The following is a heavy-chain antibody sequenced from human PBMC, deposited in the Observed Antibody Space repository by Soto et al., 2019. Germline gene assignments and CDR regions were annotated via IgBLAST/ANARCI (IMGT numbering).Heavy chain of an antibody. CDR1: AGAIIGYY. Sequence: SDTLSLTCTLCAGAIIGYYWSLILQPPGKELELIAYIHYSGSTYYNPSLKSRVTISIDTSKNQFSLKLSSVNAADTAVYYCAKVGSIEEDGTWFEPWGQGTLVNVSS. CDR2: IHYSGST. J-gene: IGHJ5*02. V-gene: IGHV4-59*01. D-gene: IGHD6-13*01. CDR3: AKVGSIEEDGTWFEP.